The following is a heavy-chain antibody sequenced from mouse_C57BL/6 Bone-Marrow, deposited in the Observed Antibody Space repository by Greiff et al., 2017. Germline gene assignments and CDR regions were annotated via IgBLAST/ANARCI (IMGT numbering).Heavy chain of an antibody. V-gene: IGHV1-55*01. CDR3: AKGTTVVDY. Sequence: QVQLQQPGAELVKPGASVKMSCKASGYTFTRYWITWVKQRPGQGLEWIGDIYPGSGSTNYNEKFKSKATVTVDTSSSTAYMQLSSLTSEDSAVYYCAKGTTVVDYWGQGTTLTVSS. CDR2: IYPGSGST. CDR1: GYTFTRYW. J-gene: IGHJ2*01. D-gene: IGHD1-1*01.